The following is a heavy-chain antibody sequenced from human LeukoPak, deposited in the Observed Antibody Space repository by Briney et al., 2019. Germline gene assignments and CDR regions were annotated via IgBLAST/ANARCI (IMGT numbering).Heavy chain of an antibody. V-gene: IGHV3-74*01. J-gene: IGHJ4*02. CDR3: ARDTQASRFDH. Sequence: PGGSLRLSCAASGFTFSSYWMHWVRQAPGKGLVWVSRINSDGSSTTYSDSVKGRFTISRDNAKNTLYLQMNSLRAEDTAMYYCARDTQASRFDHWGQGTLVTVSS. CDR2: INSDGSST. D-gene: IGHD2/OR15-2a*01. CDR1: GFTFSSYW.